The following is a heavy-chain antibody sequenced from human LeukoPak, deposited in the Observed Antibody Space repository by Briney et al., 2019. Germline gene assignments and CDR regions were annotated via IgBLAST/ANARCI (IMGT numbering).Heavy chain of an antibody. CDR1: GFTFDDYG. V-gene: IGHV3-20*04. Sequence: GGSLRLSCAASGFTFDDYGMSWVRQAPGKGLEWVSGINWNGGSTGYADSVKGRFTISRDNAKNSLYLQMNSLRAEDTALYYCARDTLSSYYYDSTASFDYWGQGTLVTVSS. D-gene: IGHD3-22*01. CDR3: ARDTLSSYYYDSTASFDY. J-gene: IGHJ4*02. CDR2: INWNGGST.